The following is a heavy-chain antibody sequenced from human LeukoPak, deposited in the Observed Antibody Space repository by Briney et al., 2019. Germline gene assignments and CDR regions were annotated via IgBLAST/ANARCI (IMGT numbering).Heavy chain of an antibody. CDR3: ARGDVHLDY. D-gene: IGHD6-6*01. CDR2: IYHSGST. J-gene: IGHJ4*02. V-gene: IGHV4-30-2*01. CDR1: GGSISSGGYS. Sequence: SETLSLTCAVSGGSISSGGYSWSWIRQPPGTGLEWIGYIYHSGSTYYNPSLKSRVTISVDRSKNQFSLKLSSVTAADTAVYYCARGDVHLDYWGQGTLVTVSS.